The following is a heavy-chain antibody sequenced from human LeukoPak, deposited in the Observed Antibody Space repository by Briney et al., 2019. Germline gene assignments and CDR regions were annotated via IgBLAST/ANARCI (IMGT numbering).Heavy chain of an antibody. CDR1: GFTLSNYW. CDR3: ARDWVAGVPFDAFDI. D-gene: IGHD3-10*01. CDR2: IKEDGSEK. V-gene: IGHV3-7*01. Sequence: GGSLRLSCVASGFTLSNYWMSWVRQAPGKGLKWVANIKEDGSEKYYVGSVKGRFTISRDNAKNSLYLHMDSLTAEDTAIYYCARDWVAGVPFDAFDIWGRGTMVSVSS. J-gene: IGHJ3*02.